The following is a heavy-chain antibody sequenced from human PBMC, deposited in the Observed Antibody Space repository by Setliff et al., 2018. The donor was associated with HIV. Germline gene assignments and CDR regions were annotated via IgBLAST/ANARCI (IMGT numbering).Heavy chain of an antibody. Sequence: SETLSLTCAVSGYSLSSDYYWSWIRQPPGKGLEWIGEINHDRTTNYNPSLKSRVTISVDTSKSQFSLELSSVTASDTAVYRCAGLYYISSWTSYFDSWGQGTLVTVSS. CDR1: GYSLSSDYY. CDR2: INHDRTT. V-gene: IGHV4-38-2*01. CDR3: AGLYYISSWTSYFDS. J-gene: IGHJ4*02. D-gene: IGHD3-10*01.